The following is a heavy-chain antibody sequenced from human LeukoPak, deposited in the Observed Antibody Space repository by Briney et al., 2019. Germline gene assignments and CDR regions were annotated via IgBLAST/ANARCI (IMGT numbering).Heavy chain of an antibody. V-gene: IGHV3-11*04. Sequence: GGSLRLSCAASEFTFSDYYMSWIRQAPGKGLEWVSYISSSGSTIYYADSVKGRFTISRDNSKNTLYLQMNTLRAEDTAVYYCAKDFIKYYEILTGYPGDYWGQGTLVTVSS. D-gene: IGHD3-9*01. CDR1: EFTFSDYY. CDR2: ISSSGSTI. CDR3: AKDFIKYYEILTGYPGDY. J-gene: IGHJ4*02.